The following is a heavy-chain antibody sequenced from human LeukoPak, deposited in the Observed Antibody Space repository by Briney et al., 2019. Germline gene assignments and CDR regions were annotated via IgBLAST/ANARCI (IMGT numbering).Heavy chain of an antibody. CDR2: ISWNSGSI. D-gene: IGHD4-17*01. Sequence: GGSLRLSCVLSGFTFDDYGMHWVRQAPGKGLEGVSGISWNSGSIVYADSVKGRFTISRDNAKNSLYLQMNSLRVEDTALYYCAKGLRLDYDYGMDVWGQGTTVTVSS. J-gene: IGHJ6*02. CDR1: GFTFDDYG. CDR3: AKGLRLDYDYGMDV. V-gene: IGHV3-9*01.